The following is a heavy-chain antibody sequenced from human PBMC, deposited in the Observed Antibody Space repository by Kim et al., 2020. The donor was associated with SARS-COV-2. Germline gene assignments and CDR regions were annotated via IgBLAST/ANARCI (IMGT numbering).Heavy chain of an antibody. CDR3: ARDWAIVIVGATIPFDY. CDR1: GYTFTSYG. D-gene: IGHD1-26*01. Sequence: ASVKVSCKASGYTFTSYGISWVRQAPGQGLEWMGWISAYNGNTNYAQKLQGRVTMTTDTSTSTAYMELRSLRSDDTAVYYCARDWAIVIVGATIPFDYWGQGTLVTVSS. CDR2: ISAYNGNT. J-gene: IGHJ4*02. V-gene: IGHV1-18*01.